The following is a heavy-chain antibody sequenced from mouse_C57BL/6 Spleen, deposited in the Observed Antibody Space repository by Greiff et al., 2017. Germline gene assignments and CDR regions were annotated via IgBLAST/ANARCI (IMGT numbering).Heavy chain of an antibody. D-gene: IGHD1-1*01. CDR2: IYPGDGDT. J-gene: IGHJ3*01. CDR3: ARSGSSYGLAY. Sequence: VQLQQSGPELVKPGASVKISCKASGYAFSSSWLNWVQQRPGKGLEWIGRIYPGDGDTNYNGKFKGKATLTVDKASSTAYMQLSSLTSEDSAVYFCARSGSSYGLAYWGQGTLVTVSA. V-gene: IGHV1-82*01. CDR1: GYAFSSSW.